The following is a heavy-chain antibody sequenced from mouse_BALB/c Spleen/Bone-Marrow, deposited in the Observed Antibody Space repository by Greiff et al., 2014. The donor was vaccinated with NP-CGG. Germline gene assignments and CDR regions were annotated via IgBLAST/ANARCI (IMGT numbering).Heavy chain of an antibody. Sequence: SGAELAKPGASVKMSCKASGYTFTSYWMHWVKQRPGQGLEWIGYINPSTGYTEYNQKFKDKATLTAVKSSTTAYMQSRSLTSEDSAVYYCARDDYDAIAYWGQGTLVTVSA. CDR3: ARDDYDAIAY. CDR2: INPSTGYT. D-gene: IGHD2-4*01. J-gene: IGHJ3*01. V-gene: IGHV1-7*01. CDR1: GYTFTSYW.